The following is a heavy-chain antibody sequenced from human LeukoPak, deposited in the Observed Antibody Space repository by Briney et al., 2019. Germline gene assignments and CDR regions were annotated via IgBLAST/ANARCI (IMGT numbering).Heavy chain of an antibody. V-gene: IGHV3-30-3*01. CDR2: ISYDGSNK. CDR1: GFTFSSYA. J-gene: IGHJ4*02. D-gene: IGHD3-22*01. Sequence: GRSLRLSCAASGFTFSSYAMHWVRQAPGKGLEWVAVISYDGSNKYYADSVKGRFTISRDNSKNTLYLQMNSLRAEDTAVYYCARANMDYYDSSGYLNYWGQGTLVTVSS. CDR3: ARANMDYYDSSGYLNY.